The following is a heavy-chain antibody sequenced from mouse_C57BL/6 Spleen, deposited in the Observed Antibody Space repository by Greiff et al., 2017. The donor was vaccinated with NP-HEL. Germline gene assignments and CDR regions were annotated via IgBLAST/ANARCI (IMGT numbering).Heavy chain of an antibody. CDR3: ASQRSPDYYGSRPFDY. D-gene: IGHD1-1*01. CDR1: GYTFTSYW. V-gene: IGHV1-69*01. CDR2: IDPSDSYT. Sequence: QVQLQQPGAELVMPGASVKLSCKASGYTFTSYWMHWVKQRPGQGLEWIGEIDPSDSYTNYNQKFKGKSTLTVDKSSSTTYMQLSSLTSEDSAVYYCASQRSPDYYGSRPFDYWGQGTALTVSS. J-gene: IGHJ2*01.